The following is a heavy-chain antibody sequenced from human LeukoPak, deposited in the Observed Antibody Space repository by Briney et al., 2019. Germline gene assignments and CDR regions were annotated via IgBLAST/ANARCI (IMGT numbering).Heavy chain of an antibody. Sequence: GGSLRLSCGASGFTFSSYGMSWFRQAPGKGLEWVAAISGGGGSTYYADSVKGRFTISRDNSKNTLYLQMDGLRAEDTAVYYCAKDLKPQRLVLRHGMDVWGQGTTVTVSS. D-gene: IGHD6-13*01. J-gene: IGHJ6*02. CDR2: ISGGGGST. CDR3: AKDLKPQRLVLRHGMDV. CDR1: GFTFSSYG. V-gene: IGHV3-23*01.